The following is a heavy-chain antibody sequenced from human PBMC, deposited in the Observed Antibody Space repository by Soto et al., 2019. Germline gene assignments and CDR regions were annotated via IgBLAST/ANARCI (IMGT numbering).Heavy chain of an antibody. CDR2: ISSSGSTI. CDR1: GFTFSSYE. J-gene: IGHJ6*02. Sequence: EVQLVESGGGLVQPGGSLRLSCAASGFTFSSYEMNWVRQAPGKGLEWVSYISSSGSTIYYADSVKGRFTISRDNAKNSLYLQMNSLTAEDTAVYYWSRSGLYYYYGRDVWGQGTTVTVSS. V-gene: IGHV3-48*03. CDR3: SRSGLYYYYGRDV.